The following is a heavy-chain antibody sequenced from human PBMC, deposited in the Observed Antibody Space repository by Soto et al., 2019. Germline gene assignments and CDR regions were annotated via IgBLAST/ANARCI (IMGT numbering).Heavy chain of an antibody. CDR2: ISWNSGCI. CDR1: GFTFGGYA. D-gene: IGHD2-15*01. CDR3: AKYRLDCSGGSCYVSHAFDI. V-gene: IGHV3-9*01. Sequence: FLKLSCATPGFTFGGYAMHWVRPAPGKGLEWFSGISWNSGCIGYADSVKGRFTISRDNAKNSLYLQMNSLRAEDTASYYCAKYRLDCSGGSCYVSHAFDIWGQGTMVTVSS. J-gene: IGHJ3*02.